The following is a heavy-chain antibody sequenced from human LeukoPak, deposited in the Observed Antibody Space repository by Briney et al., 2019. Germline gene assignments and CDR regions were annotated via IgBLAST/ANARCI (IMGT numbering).Heavy chain of an antibody. CDR3: ARRYIVVSTYNWFDP. J-gene: IGHJ5*02. V-gene: IGHV4-39*07. Sequence: SETLSLTCTVSGGSISSSGYYWGWIRQPPGKGLEWIGNIYYVGSTYYNPSLNSRVTISVDTSKNQFSLKLSSVTAADTAVYYCARRYIVVSTYNWFDPWGQGTLVTVSS. CDR2: IYYVGST. D-gene: IGHD3-22*01. CDR1: GGSISSSGYY.